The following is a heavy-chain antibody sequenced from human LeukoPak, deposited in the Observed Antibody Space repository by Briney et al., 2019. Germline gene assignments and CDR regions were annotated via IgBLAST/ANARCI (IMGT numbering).Heavy chain of an antibody. CDR1: GYTFTGHY. J-gene: IGHJ4*02. V-gene: IGHV1-2*02. CDR2: IKPDTGAT. Sequence: GAYMTVSCKASGYTFTGHYFHWLRQAPGQGLEWMGWIKPDTGATNFAQKFHGRLTMTTDTSISTGYMELRSLTSDDTAMYYCARDHDFGPDYWGPGALVTVS. D-gene: IGHD4/OR15-4a*01. CDR3: ARDHDFGPDY.